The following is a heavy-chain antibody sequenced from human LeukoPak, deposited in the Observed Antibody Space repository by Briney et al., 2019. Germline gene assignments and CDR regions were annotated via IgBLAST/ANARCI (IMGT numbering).Heavy chain of an antibody. CDR2: IYYSGST. Sequence: KPSETLSLTCTVSGGSISSYYWSWIRQPPGKGLEWIGYIYYSGSTNYNPSLKSRVTISVDTSKNQFSLKLSSVTAADTAVYYCARDKFGVVNAFDIWGQGTMVTVSS. D-gene: IGHD3-3*01. CDR3: ARDKFGVVNAFDI. CDR1: GGSISSYY. V-gene: IGHV4-59*01. J-gene: IGHJ3*02.